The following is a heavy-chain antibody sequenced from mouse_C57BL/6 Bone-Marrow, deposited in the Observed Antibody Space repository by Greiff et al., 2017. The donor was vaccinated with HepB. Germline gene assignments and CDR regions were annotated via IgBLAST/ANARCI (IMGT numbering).Heavy chain of an antibody. CDR3: ARWRDGYYGYFDV. CDR2: IFPGSGST. V-gene: IGHV1-75*01. D-gene: IGHD2-3*01. J-gene: IGHJ1*03. Sequence: QVHVKQSGPELVKPGASVKISCKASGYTFTDYYINWVKQRPGQGLEWIGWIFPGSGSTYYNEKFKGKATLTVDKSSSTAYMLLSSLTSEDSAVYFCARWRDGYYGYFDVWGTGTTVTVSS. CDR1: GYTFTDYY.